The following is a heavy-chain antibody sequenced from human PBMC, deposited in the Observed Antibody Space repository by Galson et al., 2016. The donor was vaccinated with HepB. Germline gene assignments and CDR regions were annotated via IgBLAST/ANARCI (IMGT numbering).Heavy chain of an antibody. CDR1: GFTFSNYW. V-gene: IGHV3-7*03. CDR2: IKQDGSEK. Sequence: SLRLSCAASGFTFSNYWMSWVRQAPGKGLEWVANIKQDGSEKYYVDSVKGRLTISRDNAKNSLYLQMNSLRAEDTAVYYCAKCEVGATSDRFEYWGQGTLVTVS. CDR3: AKCEVGATSDRFEY. J-gene: IGHJ4*02. D-gene: IGHD1-26*01.